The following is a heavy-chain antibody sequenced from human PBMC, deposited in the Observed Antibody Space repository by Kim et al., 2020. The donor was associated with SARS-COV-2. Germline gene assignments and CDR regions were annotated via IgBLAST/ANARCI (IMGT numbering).Heavy chain of an antibody. CDR1: GGSISSYY. CDR2: IYYSGST. Sequence: SETLSLTCTVSGGSISSYYWSWIRQPPGKGLEWIGYIYYSGSTNYNPSLKSRVTISVDTSKNQFSLKLSSVTAADTAVYYCARGGILTGYSNYYYYGMDVWGQGTTVTVSS. CDR3: ARGGILTGYSNYYYYGMDV. J-gene: IGHJ6*02. V-gene: IGHV4-59*13. D-gene: IGHD3-9*01.